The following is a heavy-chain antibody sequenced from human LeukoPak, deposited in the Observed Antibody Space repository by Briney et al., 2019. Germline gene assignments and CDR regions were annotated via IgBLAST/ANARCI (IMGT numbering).Heavy chain of an antibody. CDR1: GGTFSSYA. CDR3: ASSGSHHDAFDI. J-gene: IGHJ3*02. Sequence: SVKVSCKASGGTFSSYAISWVRQAPGQGLEWMGGIIPIFGTANYAQKFQGRVTITTDESTSTAYMELSSLRSEDTAVYYCASSGSHHDAFDIWGQGTMVTVSS. V-gene: IGHV1-69*05. CDR2: IIPIFGTA. D-gene: IGHD1-26*01.